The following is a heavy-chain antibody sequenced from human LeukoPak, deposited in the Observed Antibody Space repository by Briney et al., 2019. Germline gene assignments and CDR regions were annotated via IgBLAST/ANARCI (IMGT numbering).Heavy chain of an antibody. D-gene: IGHD6-19*01. CDR1: GFSFREHW. CDR2: IKEDGNED. J-gene: IGHJ2*01. V-gene: IGHV3-7*02. CDR3: ARPYSSGWYGGFDL. Sequence: GGSLRLSCTVSGFSFREHWMSWVRQAPGKGLEWVGNIKEDGNEDYYVDSVEGRFVIFRDNAKNSLYLQMHSLRAEDTAVYYCARPYSSGWYGGFDLWGRGTLVTVSS.